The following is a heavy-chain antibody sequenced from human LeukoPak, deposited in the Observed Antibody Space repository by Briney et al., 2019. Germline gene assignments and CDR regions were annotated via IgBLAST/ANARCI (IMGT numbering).Heavy chain of an antibody. CDR3: ARGYPPAD. V-gene: IGHV4-59*01. Sequence: SETLSLTCTVSGGPISSYYWSWIRQPPGKGLEWIGYIYYSGSTNYNPSLKSRVTISVDTSKNQFSLKLSSVTAADTAVYYCARGYPPADWGQGTLVTVSS. J-gene: IGHJ1*01. CDR2: IYYSGST. D-gene: IGHD5-18*01. CDR1: GGPISSYY.